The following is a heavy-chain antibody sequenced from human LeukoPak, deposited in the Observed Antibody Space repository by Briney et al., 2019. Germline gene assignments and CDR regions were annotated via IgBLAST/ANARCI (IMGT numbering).Heavy chain of an antibody. CDR3: VRRVGRTLLWFGELSLKGRYFDY. J-gene: IGHJ4*02. D-gene: IGHD3-10*01. CDR1: GCSISSYY. Sequence: PSETLSLTCTVSGCSISSYYWSWIRQPPGKGLEWIGEINHSGSTNYNPSLKSRVTISVDTSKNQFYLKLSSVTAADTAVYYCVRRVGRTLLWFGELSLKGRYFDYWGQGTLVTVSS. V-gene: IGHV4-34*01. CDR2: INHSGST.